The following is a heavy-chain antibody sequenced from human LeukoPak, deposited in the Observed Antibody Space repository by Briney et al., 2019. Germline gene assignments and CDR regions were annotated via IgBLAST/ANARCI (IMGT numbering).Heavy chain of an antibody. Sequence: GGSLRLSCAASGFTVSSNYMSWVRQAPGKGLEWVSVVYRGGSTYYADSVKGRFTISRDNSKNTLYLQMNSLRAGDTAVYYFARAQLNVEMATYYFDYWCQGTLVTVSS. D-gene: IGHD5-24*01. CDR3: ARAQLNVEMATYYFDY. CDR1: GFTVSSNY. V-gene: IGHV3-53*01. CDR2: VYRGGST. J-gene: IGHJ4*02.